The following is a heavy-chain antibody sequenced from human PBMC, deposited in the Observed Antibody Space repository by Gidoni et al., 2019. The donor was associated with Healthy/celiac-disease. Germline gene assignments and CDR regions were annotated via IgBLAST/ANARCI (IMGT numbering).Heavy chain of an antibody. J-gene: IGHJ4*02. CDR3: ARVTPRKSY. CDR1: GGSFSGYY. CDR2: INHSGST. V-gene: IGHV4-34*01. Sequence: QVQLQQWGAGLLKPSETLSRTCAVYGGSFSGYYWSWIRQPPGKGLEWIGEINHSGSTNYTPSLKSRVTISVDTSKNQFSLQLSSVPAADTAVYHCARVTPRKSYWGQGTLVTVSS.